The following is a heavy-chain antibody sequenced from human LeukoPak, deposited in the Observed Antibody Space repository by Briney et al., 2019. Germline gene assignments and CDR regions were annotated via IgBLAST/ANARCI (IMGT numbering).Heavy chain of an antibody. CDR3: ARVGTVTYTYNWFDP. Sequence: PSETLSLTCTVSGGSISSYYWSWIRQPPGKGLEWIGYIYYSGSTNYNPSLKSRVTISVDTSKNQFSLKLSSVTAADTAVYYCARVGTVTYTYNWFDPWGQGTLVTVSS. V-gene: IGHV4-59*01. CDR2: IYYSGST. D-gene: IGHD4-17*01. CDR1: GGSISSYY. J-gene: IGHJ5*02.